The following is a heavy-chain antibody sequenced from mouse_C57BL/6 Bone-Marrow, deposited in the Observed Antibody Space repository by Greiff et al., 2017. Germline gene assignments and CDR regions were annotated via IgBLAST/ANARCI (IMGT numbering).Heavy chain of an antibody. CDR1: GYTFTSYW. CDR3: ARRPNYYAMDY. Sequence: QVQLQQPGAELVKPGASVKMSCTASGYTFTSYWITWVKQRPGQGLEWIGDIYPGSGSTNYNEKFKSKATLTVDTSSSTAYMQLSSLTSEDSAVYYCARRPNYYAMDYWGQGTSVTVSS. V-gene: IGHV1-55*01. CDR2: IYPGSGST. J-gene: IGHJ4*01.